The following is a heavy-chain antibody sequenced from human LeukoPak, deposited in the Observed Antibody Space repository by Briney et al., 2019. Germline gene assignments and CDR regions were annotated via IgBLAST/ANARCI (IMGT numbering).Heavy chain of an antibody. D-gene: IGHD3-10*01. Sequence: GGSLRLSCAASGFTFSSYSMNWVRQAPGKGLEWVSYISSGSSTIYYADSVKGRFTISRDNSKNTLYLQINSLRVEDTAVYYCARDPPAVGGAGSYYYYYMDVWGKGTTVTVSS. J-gene: IGHJ6*03. CDR3: ARDPPAVGGAGSYYYYYMDV. V-gene: IGHV3-48*01. CDR2: ISSGSSTI. CDR1: GFTFSSYS.